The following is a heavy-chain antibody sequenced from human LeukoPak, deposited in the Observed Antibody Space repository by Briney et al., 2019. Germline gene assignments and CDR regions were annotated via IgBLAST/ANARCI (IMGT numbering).Heavy chain of an antibody. Sequence: SETLSLTCTVSGASIRSSYWSWIRQPPGKGLEWIGYISYTGSTNYIPSLKSRVSLSVDTSKNQFSLELSSVTAADTAVYYCATYRTSFIYWYFDLWGRGTLVTVSS. V-gene: IGHV4-59*01. CDR3: ATYRTSFIYWYFDL. CDR2: ISYTGST. D-gene: IGHD2-2*01. CDR1: GASIRSSY. J-gene: IGHJ2*01.